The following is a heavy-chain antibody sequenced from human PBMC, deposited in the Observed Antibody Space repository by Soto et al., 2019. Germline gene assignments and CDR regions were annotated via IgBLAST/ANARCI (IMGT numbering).Heavy chain of an antibody. J-gene: IGHJ4*02. V-gene: IGHV1-18*01. CDR2: ISAYNGNT. Sequence: ASVKVSCKASGYTFTSYGISWVRQAPGQGLEWMGWISAYNGNTNYAQKLQGRVTMTTDTSTSTAYMELRSLRSDDTAVNYCAGDHGDTDMVNLGYCRQGTLVTISS. D-gene: IGHD5-18*01. CDR3: AGDHGDTDMVNLGY. CDR1: GYTFTSYG.